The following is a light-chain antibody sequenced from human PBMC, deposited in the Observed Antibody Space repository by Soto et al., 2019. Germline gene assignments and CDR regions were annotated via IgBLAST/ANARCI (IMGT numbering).Light chain of an antibody. CDR2: DAS. CDR3: QQRSEWPRT. Sequence: EIVLTQSPATLSLSPGERATLSCRASQSISSSLGWYQQKPGQAPRLLIYDASTRATGFPARFSGSGSGTDFTLTIGSLEPEDFAVYYCQQRSEWPRTFGQGTKVEIK. J-gene: IGKJ1*01. V-gene: IGKV3-11*01. CDR1: QSISSS.